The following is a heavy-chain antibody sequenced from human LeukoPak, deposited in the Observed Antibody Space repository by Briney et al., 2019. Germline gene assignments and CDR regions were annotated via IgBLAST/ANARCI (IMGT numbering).Heavy chain of an antibody. J-gene: IGHJ4*02. D-gene: IGHD6-19*01. CDR2: ISSSGSTI. CDR1: GVSISSSSYY. Sequence: LSLTCTVSGVSISSSSYYWGWIRQAPGKGLEWVSYISSSGSTIYYADSVKGRFTISRDNAKNSLYLQMNSLRAEDTAVYYCARDNGYSSGLDYWGQGTLVTVSS. V-gene: IGHV3-11*01. CDR3: ARDNGYSSGLDY.